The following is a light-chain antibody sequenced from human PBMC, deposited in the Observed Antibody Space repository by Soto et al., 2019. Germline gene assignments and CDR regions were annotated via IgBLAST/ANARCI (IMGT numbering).Light chain of an antibody. Sequence: QSVLTQPASVSGSPGQSITISCTGTSSDVGGYNYVSWYQQHPGKAPKLMIYDVSNRPSGVSNRFSGSKSGNTASLTISGLQAEDEADYYCSSYTSSSTQLYVFGTGTKATVL. CDR2: DVS. J-gene: IGLJ1*01. CDR1: SSDVGGYNY. V-gene: IGLV2-14*01. CDR3: SSYTSSSTQLYV.